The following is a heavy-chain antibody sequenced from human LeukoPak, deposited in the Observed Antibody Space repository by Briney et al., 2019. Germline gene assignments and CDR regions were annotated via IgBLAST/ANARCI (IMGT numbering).Heavy chain of an antibody. D-gene: IGHD6-6*01. CDR1: GFNLRDYN. CDR2: ISSSSSTM. V-gene: IGHV3-48*01. CDR3: ARDRRYSSSAGGHDY. J-gene: IGHJ4*02. Sequence: PGGSLRLSCAASGFNLRDYNMNWVRQAPGKGLEWVSYISSSSSTMYYADSVKGRFTISRDNAKNSLYLQMNSLRAEDTAVYYCARDRRYSSSAGGHDYWGQGTLVTVSS.